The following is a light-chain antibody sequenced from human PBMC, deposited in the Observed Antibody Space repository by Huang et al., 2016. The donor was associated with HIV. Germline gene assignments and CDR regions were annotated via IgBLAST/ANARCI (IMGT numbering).Light chain of an antibody. V-gene: IGKV3-15*01. J-gene: IGKJ4*01. Sequence: ETLMTQFPATLSVSPGERATLSCRASQNVRNNLAWYQQNTGQAPRLLFYEASSRATGVPGRFSASGSGIDFTLTISSLQSEDFVVYYCQQFNNWPPAFGGGTTVEIK. CDR1: QNVRNN. CDR2: EAS. CDR3: QQFNNWPPA.